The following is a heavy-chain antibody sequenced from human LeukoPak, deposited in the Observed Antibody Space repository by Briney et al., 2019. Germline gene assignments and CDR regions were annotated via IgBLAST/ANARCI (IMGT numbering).Heavy chain of an antibody. Sequence: GGSLRLSCAASGFTFSNAWMSWVRQAPGKGLEWVGRIKSKTDGGTTDYAAPVKGRFTISRDDSKNTLYLQMNSLKTEDTAVYYCTTLHVWGSYRVYYMDVWGKGTTVTISS. CDR3: TTLHVWGSYRVYYMDV. V-gene: IGHV3-15*01. CDR2: IKSKTDGGTT. J-gene: IGHJ6*03. D-gene: IGHD3-16*02. CDR1: GFTFSNAW.